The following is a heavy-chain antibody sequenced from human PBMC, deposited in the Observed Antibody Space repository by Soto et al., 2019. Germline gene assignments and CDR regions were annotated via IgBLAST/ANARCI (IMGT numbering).Heavy chain of an antibody. V-gene: IGHV3-9*01. Sequence: EVQLLESGGGWVQPGTSLRVSCVASGFTFHEYAIHWVRQAPGKGLEWVSGINSDGDTIAYADSVQGRFTVFRDNTEKSLYIQMNRLRAQHTALYYCTKGVYDLINNFAMDVWAQGTMVTAAS. CDR3: TKGVYDLINNFAMDV. CDR1: GFTFHEYA. J-gene: IGHJ6*02. CDR2: INSDGDTI. D-gene: IGHD3-9*01.